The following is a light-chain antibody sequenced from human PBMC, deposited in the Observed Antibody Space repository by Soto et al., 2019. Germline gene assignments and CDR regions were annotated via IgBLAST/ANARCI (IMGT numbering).Light chain of an antibody. V-gene: IGKV3-15*01. CDR3: QQYYTYPLT. CDR1: QSLTTN. J-gene: IGKJ4*01. Sequence: EVVMTQSPGTLSVSPGERAILSCRASQSLTTNLAWYQQKPGQAPRLLIHDASTRATGIPARFSGSGSGTEFTLTISSLQSEDFATYYCQQYYTYPLTFGGGTKVDIK. CDR2: DAS.